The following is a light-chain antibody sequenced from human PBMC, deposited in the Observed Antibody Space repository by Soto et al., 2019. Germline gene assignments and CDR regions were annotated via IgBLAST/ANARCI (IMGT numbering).Light chain of an antibody. CDR2: GES. CDR3: QKHGSSPWM. Sequence: EIVLTQSPGTLSLSPGESATLSCRASQSISSSYLAWYQQKIGQTPKLLIYGESSRATGIPDRFSGSGSGTDLTLTISRLEPEDFAVYYCQKHGSSPWMCGQGTKVDIK. J-gene: IGKJ1*01. CDR1: QSISSSY. V-gene: IGKV3-20*01.